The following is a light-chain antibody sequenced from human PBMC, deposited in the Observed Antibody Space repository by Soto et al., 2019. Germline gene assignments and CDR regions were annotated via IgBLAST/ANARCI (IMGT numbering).Light chain of an antibody. CDR3: QQHNSFSIT. CDR2: KAS. CDR1: QGISSY. J-gene: IGKJ5*01. Sequence: IRMAQSPSSFSASTGDRVTITCRASQGISSYLAWYQQKPGKAPKLLIYKASSLESGVPSRFSGSGSGTEFTLTINSLQADDFATYYCQQHNSFSITFGQGTRLEIK. V-gene: IGKV1-5*03.